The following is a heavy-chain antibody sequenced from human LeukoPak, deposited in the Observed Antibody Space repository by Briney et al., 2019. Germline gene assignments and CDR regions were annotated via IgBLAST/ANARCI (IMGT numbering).Heavy chain of an antibody. Sequence: GGSLRLSCAASGFTFSSYAMSWVRQAPGKGLEWVSAISGSGGSTYYADSVKGRFTISRDNSENTLYLQMNSLRAEDTAVYYCAKDTGLLWFGELLYSNFDYWGQGTLVTVSS. D-gene: IGHD3-10*01. CDR3: AKDTGLLWFGELLYSNFDY. CDR2: ISGSGGST. CDR1: GFTFSSYA. V-gene: IGHV3-23*01. J-gene: IGHJ4*02.